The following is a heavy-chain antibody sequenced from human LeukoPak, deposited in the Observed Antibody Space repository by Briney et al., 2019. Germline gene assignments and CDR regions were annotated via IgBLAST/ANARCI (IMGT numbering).Heavy chain of an antibody. J-gene: IGHJ4*02. D-gene: IGHD6-6*01. CDR2: TTWNGGSV. CDR1: GFTFDDHP. V-gene: IGHV3-9*01. CDR3: ARDLGYSSSSDY. Sequence: QPGGSLRLSCAASGFTFDDHPMHWVRQPPGKGLEWVSSTTWNGGSVGYADSVKGRFTISRDNAKNSLYLQMNSLRAEDTAVYYCARDLGYSSSSDYWGQGTLVTVSS.